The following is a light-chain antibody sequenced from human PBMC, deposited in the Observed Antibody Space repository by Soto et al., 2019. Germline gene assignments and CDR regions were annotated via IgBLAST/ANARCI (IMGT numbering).Light chain of an antibody. V-gene: IGLV2-14*01. CDR3: SSFTSSITYV. CDR2: DVT. J-gene: IGLJ1*01. CDR1: SSDVGGYNS. Sequence: QSVLTQPASVSGSRGQSITISCTGTSSDVGGYNSVSWYRQDPGKAPKLIIYDVTNRPSGVSNRFSGSKSGNTASLTISGLQAEDEADYHCSSFTSSITYVFGTGTKLTVL.